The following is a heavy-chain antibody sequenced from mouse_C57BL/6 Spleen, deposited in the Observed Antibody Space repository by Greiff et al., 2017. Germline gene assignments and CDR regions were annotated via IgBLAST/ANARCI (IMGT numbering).Heavy chain of an antibody. Sequence: QVQLQQPGAELVRPGSSVKLSCKASGYTFTSYWMDWVKRRPGQGLEWIGNIYPSDSETHYNQKFKDKATLTVDKSSSTAYMQLSSLTSEDSAVYYCARETYYSNSAWFAYWGQGTLVTVSA. D-gene: IGHD2-5*01. J-gene: IGHJ3*01. CDR2: IYPSDSET. V-gene: IGHV1-61*01. CDR3: ARETYYSNSAWFAY. CDR1: GYTFTSYW.